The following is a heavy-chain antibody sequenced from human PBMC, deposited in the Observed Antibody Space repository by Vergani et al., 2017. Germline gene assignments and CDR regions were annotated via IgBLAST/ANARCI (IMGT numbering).Heavy chain of an antibody. Sequence: QVQLVQSGAEVKKPGSSVKVSCKASGGTFSSYTISWVRQAPGQGLEWMGRIIPILGIATYAQNFQGIVTITADKSTSTAYMELSSLRSEDTDGYYCARESPWGGPDYWGQGTLVTVSS. J-gene: IGHJ4*02. CDR1: GGTFSSYT. D-gene: IGHD2-15*01. V-gene: IGHV1-69*08. CDR3: ARESPWGGPDY. CDR2: IIPILGIA.